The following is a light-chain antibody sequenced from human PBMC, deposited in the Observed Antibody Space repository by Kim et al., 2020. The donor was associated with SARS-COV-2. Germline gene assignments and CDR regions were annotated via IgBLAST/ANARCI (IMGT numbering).Light chain of an antibody. CDR2: CGS. V-gene: IGKV2-28*01. Sequence: EQGDRDGRSGKSRKDRNGDNLLEWYGLKAGQSPQPLICCGSKRASGGPDRFSGSAAGKDFILKISRVEPEDVGVYYCMQVLRDPLSFGQETKLEI. CDR1: KSRKDRNGDNL. J-gene: IGKJ2*01. CDR3: MQVLRDPLS.